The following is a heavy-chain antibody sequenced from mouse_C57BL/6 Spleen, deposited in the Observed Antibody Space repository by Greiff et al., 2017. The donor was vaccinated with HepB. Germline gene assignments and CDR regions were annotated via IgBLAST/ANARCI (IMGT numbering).Heavy chain of an antibody. V-gene: IGHV1-15*01. J-gene: IGHJ4*01. CDR1: GYTFTDYE. CDR3: TRMRDCGSAYAMDC. CDR2: IDPETGGT. Sequence: VQLQQSGAELVRPGASVTLSCKASGYTFTDYEMHWVKQTPVHGLEWIGAIDPETGGTAYNQKFKGKAILTADKSSSTAYMELRSLTSEDSAVYYCTRMRDCGSAYAMDCWGQGTSVTVSS. D-gene: IGHD1-1*01.